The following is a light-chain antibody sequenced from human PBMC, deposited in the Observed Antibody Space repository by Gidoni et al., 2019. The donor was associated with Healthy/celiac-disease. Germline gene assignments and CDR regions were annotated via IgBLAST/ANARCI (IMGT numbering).Light chain of an antibody. CDR2: EVS. CDR1: SSDVGGYNY. Sequence: QSALTQPASVSGSPGPSITISCTGTSSDVGGYNYVSWYQQPPGKAPQLIIYEVSNRPSGVSTRFSGSTSGNTASLTISGLQAEDEADYYCSSYTSSSTLVVFGGGTKLTVL. J-gene: IGLJ2*01. CDR3: SSYTSSSTLVV. V-gene: IGLV2-14*01.